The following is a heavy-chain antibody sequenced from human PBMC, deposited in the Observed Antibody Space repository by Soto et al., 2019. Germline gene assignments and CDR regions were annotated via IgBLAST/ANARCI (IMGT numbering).Heavy chain of an antibody. CDR1: GYSFPTYW. V-gene: IGHV5-51*01. CDR3: ARPLNGGYVY. CDR2: IYPGDSDT. J-gene: IGHJ4*02. Sequence: PGESLKISCKGSGYSFPTYWIGWVRQMPGKGLEWMGIIYPGDSDTRYGPSFQGQVTISVDKSINTAYLQWSSLKASDTAMYYCARPLNGGYVYWGQGTLVTAPQ. D-gene: IGHD5-12*01.